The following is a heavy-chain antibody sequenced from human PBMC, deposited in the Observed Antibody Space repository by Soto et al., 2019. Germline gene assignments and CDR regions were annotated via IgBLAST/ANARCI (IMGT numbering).Heavy chain of an antibody. CDR1: GYTFTSYY. D-gene: IGHD1-1*01. V-gene: IGHV1-46*01. J-gene: IGHJ6*02. CDR2: INPSGGST. CDR3: ARDRGTCMDV. Sequence: ASVKVSCKACGYTFTSYYMHCVRQAPGQGLEWMGIINPSGGSTSYAQKFQGRVTMTRDTSTSTVYMELSSLRSEDTTVYYCARDRGTCMDVWGQGTTVTVSS.